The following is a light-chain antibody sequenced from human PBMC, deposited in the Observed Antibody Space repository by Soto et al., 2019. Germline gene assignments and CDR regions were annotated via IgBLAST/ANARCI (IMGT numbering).Light chain of an antibody. V-gene: IGKV3-15*01. CDR1: QSISSE. CDR3: QHGHYCPLN. Sequence: EIVMTQSPATLSVSPGERATLSCRASQSISSELAWYQQRPGQPPRLLIYGASISATVVPDRFTGSGSVSDFNLAITALQSKDFAVYYCQHGHYCPLNFSHGTKLEI. J-gene: IGKJ2*01. CDR2: GAS.